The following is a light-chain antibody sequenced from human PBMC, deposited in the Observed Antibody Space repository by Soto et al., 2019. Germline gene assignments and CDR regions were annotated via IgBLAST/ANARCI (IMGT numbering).Light chain of an antibody. J-gene: IGLJ1*01. CDR1: SSDVGGYNY. V-gene: IGLV2-14*01. CDR3: SSYTSTSTYV. CDR2: EVS. Sequence: QSVLTQPASVSGSPGQSIAISCTVTSSDVGGYNYVSWYQQHPGKAPKLMISEVSNRPSGVSNRFSGSKSGNTASLTISGLQAEDESDYYCSSYTSTSTYVFGTGTKVTVL.